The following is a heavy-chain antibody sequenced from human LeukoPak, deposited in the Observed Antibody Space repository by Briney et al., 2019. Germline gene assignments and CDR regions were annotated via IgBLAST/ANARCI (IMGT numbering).Heavy chain of an antibody. J-gene: IGHJ4*02. V-gene: IGHV3-30*02. CDR3: AKSFPLPARLGYCSGGSCPFDY. D-gene: IGHD2-15*01. CDR1: GFTFSSNG. CDR2: IRYDGSNK. Sequence: SGGSLRLSCAASGFTFSSNGMHWVRQAPGKGLEWVAFIRYDGSNKYYADSVKGRFTISRDNSKNTLYLQMNSLRAEDTAVYYCAKSFPLPARLGYCSGGSCPFDYWGQGTLVTVSS.